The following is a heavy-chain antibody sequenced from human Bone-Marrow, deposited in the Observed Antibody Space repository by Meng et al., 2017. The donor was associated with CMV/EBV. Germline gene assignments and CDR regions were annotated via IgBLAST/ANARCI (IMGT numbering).Heavy chain of an antibody. J-gene: IGHJ5*02. Sequence: YRMNWVRQAPGKGLEWVSSISSSNSDMSDADSVKGRFTLSRDNAKNSLYLQMNSLRAEDTAVYYCARDKTRKRITIFGVVIDGLFDPWGQGTLVTVSS. D-gene: IGHD3-3*01. V-gene: IGHV3-21*01. CDR1: YR. CDR2: ISSSNSDM. CDR3: ARDKTRKRITIFGVVIDGLFDP.